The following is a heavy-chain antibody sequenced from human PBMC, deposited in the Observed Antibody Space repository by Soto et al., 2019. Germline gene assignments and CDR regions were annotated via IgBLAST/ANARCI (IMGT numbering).Heavy chain of an antibody. V-gene: IGHV3-23*01. D-gene: IGHD5-12*01. Sequence: PGGSLRLSCAASGFTFTKFAMTWVRQAPGKGLEWVSTVSDSGGNTYYADSVKGRFTISRDNSKNTLFLQMNSLRAEDTAVYYCAEGGFYDGFDYWGQGTLVTVSS. CDR3: AEGGFYDGFDY. J-gene: IGHJ4*02. CDR1: GFTFTKFA. CDR2: VSDSGGNT.